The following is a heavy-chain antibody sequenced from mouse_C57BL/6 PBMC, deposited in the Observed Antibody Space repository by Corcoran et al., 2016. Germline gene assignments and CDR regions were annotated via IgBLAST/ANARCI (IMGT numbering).Heavy chain of an antibody. J-gene: IGHJ2*01. Sequence: QVQLQQSGPELVKPGASVKISCKASGYSFTSYYIHWVKQRPGQGLEWIGWIYPGSGNTKYNEKFKGKATLTADTSSSTAYMQLSSLTSADSAVYYCARSGITTVLDYWGQGTTLTVSS. V-gene: IGHV1-66*01. CDR1: GYSFTSYY. CDR2: IYPGSGNT. D-gene: IGHD1-1*01. CDR3: ARSGITTVLDY.